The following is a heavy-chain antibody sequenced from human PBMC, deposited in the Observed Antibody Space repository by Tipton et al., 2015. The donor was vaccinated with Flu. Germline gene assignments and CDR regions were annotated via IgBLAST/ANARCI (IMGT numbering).Heavy chain of an antibody. CDR2: ISGTGSTI. V-gene: IGHV3-11*01. Sequence: LSLTCTVSGGSISIYYWNWIRQPPGKGLEWLAYISGTGSTIYYADSVKGRFSISRDNAKNSLFLQMNSLRADDTAVYFCARDPYAYGDTYFDYWGQGTLVTVSS. J-gene: IGHJ4*02. CDR1: GGSISIYY. D-gene: IGHD2-21*01. CDR3: ARDPYAYGDTYFDY.